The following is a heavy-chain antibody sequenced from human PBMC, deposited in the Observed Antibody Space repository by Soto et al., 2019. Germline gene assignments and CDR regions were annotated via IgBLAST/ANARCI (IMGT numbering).Heavy chain of an antibody. CDR1: GYTFTGYY. J-gene: IGHJ5*02. D-gene: IGHD4-17*01. CDR2: INPNSGGT. V-gene: IGHV1-2*04. CDR3: AREMGIHYSDYVTAWFDP. Sequence: QVQLVQSGAEVKKPGASVKVSCKASGYTFTGYYMHWVRQAPGQGLEWMGWINPNSGGTNYAQKFQGWVTMTRDTSISTAYMELSRLRSDDTAVYYCAREMGIHYSDYVTAWFDPWGQGTLVTVSS.